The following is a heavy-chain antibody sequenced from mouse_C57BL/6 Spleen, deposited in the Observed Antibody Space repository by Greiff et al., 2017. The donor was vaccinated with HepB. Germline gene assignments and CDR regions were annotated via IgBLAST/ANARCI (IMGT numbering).Heavy chain of an antibody. V-gene: IGHV5-4*01. Sequence: LVESGGGLVKPGGSLKLSCAASGFTFSSYAMSWVRQTPEKRLEWVATISDGGSYTYYPDNVKGRFTISRDNAKNNLYLQMSHLKSEDTAMYYCAREADDYDWFAYWGQGTLVTVSA. D-gene: IGHD2-4*01. CDR1: GFTFSSYA. J-gene: IGHJ3*01. CDR3: AREADDYDWFAY. CDR2: ISDGGSYT.